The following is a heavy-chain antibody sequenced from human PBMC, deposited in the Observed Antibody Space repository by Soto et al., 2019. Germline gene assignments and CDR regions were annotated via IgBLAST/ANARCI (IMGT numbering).Heavy chain of an antibody. V-gene: IGHV1-69*01. CDR3: ARVLRLSGWSWYHYGMDV. D-gene: IGHD6-19*01. J-gene: IGHJ6*02. CDR1: GGTFSSYA. CDR2: IIPIFGTA. Sequence: QVQLVQSGAEVKKPGSSVKVSCKASGGTFSSYAISWVRQAPGQGLEWMGGIIPIFGTANYARKFQGRVTITADESTSTAYMELSSLRSEDTAVYYCARVLRLSGWSWYHYGMDVWGQGTTVTVSS.